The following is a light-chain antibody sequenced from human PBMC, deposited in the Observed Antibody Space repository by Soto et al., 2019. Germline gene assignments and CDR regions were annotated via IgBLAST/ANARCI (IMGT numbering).Light chain of an antibody. V-gene: IGLV1-51*01. CDR2: ENY. CDR3: GTWRGSLSAVV. Sequence: QSVLTQPPSVSAAPGQKVTISCSGSNCNLENDYIFWYQQFPGTAPKLLIYENYKRPSGIPDRFSASKAATSATLAITGLQTGDEAEYYCGTWRGSLSAVVFGGGTQLTVL. CDR1: NCNLENDY. J-gene: IGLJ2*01.